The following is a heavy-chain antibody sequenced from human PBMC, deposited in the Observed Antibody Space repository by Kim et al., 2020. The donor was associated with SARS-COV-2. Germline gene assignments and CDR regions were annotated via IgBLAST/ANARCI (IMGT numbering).Heavy chain of an antibody. CDR3: ARVGKGGATFAFDY. D-gene: IGHD1-26*01. Sequence: SPSLKSRVTVSVATSKNQFSLKLSSVTAADTAVYYCARVGKGGATFAFDYWGQGTLVTVSS. J-gene: IGHJ4*02. V-gene: IGHV4-59*01.